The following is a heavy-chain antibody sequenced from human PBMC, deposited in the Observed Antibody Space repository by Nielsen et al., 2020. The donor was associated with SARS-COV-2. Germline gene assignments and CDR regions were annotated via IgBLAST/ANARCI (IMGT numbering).Heavy chain of an antibody. CDR3: ATSAVAGTPNWFDP. CDR1: GYTFTGYY. CDR2: INPNSGGT. J-gene: IGHJ5*02. V-gene: IGHV1-2*05. Sequence: ASVKVSCKASGYTFTGYYMHWVRQAPGQGLEWMGRINPNSGGTNYAQKFQGRVTMTEDTSTDTAYMELSSLRSEDTDVYYCATSAVAGTPNWFDPWGQGTLVTVSS. D-gene: IGHD6-19*01.